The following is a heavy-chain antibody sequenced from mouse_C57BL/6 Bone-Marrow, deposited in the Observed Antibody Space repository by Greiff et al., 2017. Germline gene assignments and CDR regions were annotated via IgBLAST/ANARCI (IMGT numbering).Heavy chain of an antibody. CDR2: FYPRSGNT. J-gene: IGHJ2*01. CDR3: ARAEWLLD. Sequence: VQLQQSGAELARPGASVKLSCKASGYTFTSYGISWVKQRTGQGLEWIGEFYPRSGNTYYNEKFKGKATLTADKSSSTVYMELRSLTSEESADYLCARAEWLLDWGQGTTLTVSS. D-gene: IGHD2-3*01. CDR1: GYTFTSYG. V-gene: IGHV1-81*01.